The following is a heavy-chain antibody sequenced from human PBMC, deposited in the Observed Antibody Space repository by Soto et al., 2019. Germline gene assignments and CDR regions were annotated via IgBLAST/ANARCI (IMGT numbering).Heavy chain of an antibody. CDR2: IYYSGST. J-gene: IGHJ4*02. CDR1: GGSISSSSYY. D-gene: IGHD2-15*01. V-gene: IGHV4-39*01. Sequence: SETLSLTCTVSGGSISSSSYYWGWIRQPPGKGLEWIGSIYYSGSTYYNPSLKSRVTISVDTSKNQFSLKLSSVTAADTAVYYCARSPRVVAATRLLVFDYWGQGTLVTVSS. CDR3: ARSPRVVAATRLLVFDY.